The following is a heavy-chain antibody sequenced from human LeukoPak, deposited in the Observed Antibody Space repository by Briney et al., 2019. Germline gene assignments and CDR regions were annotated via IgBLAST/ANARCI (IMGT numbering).Heavy chain of an antibody. V-gene: IGHV3-48*03. D-gene: IGHD5-12*01. Sequence: GGSLRLSCVASGFTFSSYEMNWVRQAPGRGLEWVSYMSFSGSTKYYADSVKGRFTISRDNAKNSLYLQMNSLRAEDTAVYYCARGYSSYYPDAFDIWAKGQWSPSL. CDR1: GFTFSSYE. CDR2: MSFSGSTK. J-gene: IGHJ3*02. CDR3: ARGYSSYYPDAFDI.